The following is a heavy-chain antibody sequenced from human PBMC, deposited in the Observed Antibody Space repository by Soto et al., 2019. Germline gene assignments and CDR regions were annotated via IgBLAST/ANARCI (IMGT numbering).Heavy chain of an antibody. V-gene: IGHV4-61*08. CDR1: GYSFADVGDC. J-gene: IGHJ6*02. Sequence: GTLSLSCTVSGYSFADVGDCWRWIGQPPGKGLEWIGYIYYSGSADYNPSLGSRVTISIDTSKNQFSLKLTSVTAADTALYYCARRVGFGYYSFHMDVSAQGTTVTVSS. D-gene: IGHD5-12*01. CDR2: IYYSGSA. CDR3: ARRVGFGYYSFHMDV.